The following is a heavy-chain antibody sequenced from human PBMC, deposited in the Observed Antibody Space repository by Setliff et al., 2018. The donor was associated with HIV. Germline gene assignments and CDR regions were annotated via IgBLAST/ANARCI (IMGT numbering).Heavy chain of an antibody. CDR3: ASPASGGSSGQYHY. D-gene: IGHD6-19*01. CDR2: IYYSGST. V-gene: IGHV4-59*05. J-gene: IGHJ4*02. Sequence: PSETLSLTCTVSGGSISSYYWSWIRQPPGKGLEWIGSIYYSGSTYYNPSLKSRVTISVGTSKNQFSLKLSSVTAADTAVYYCASPASGGSSGQYHYWGQGTLVPVSS. CDR1: GGSISSYY.